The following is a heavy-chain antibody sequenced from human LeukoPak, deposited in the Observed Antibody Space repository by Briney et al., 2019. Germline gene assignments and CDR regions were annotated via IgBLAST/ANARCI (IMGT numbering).Heavy chain of an antibody. CDR1: GFTFSSYA. CDR3: AKDITPSYEAAAVMGGAFDI. Sequence: GGSLRLSCAASGFTFSSYAMSWVRQAPGKGLEWVSGISWNSGSIGYADSVKGRFTISRDNAKNSLYLQMNSLRAEDMALYYCAKDITPSYEAAAVMGGAFDIWGQGTMVTVSS. J-gene: IGHJ3*02. V-gene: IGHV3-9*03. CDR2: ISWNSGSI. D-gene: IGHD6-13*01.